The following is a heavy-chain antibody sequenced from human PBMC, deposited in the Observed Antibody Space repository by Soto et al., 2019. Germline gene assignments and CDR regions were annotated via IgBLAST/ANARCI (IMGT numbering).Heavy chain of an antibody. CDR3: AREPVYYDFWSGYYGTGYYYGMDV. J-gene: IGHJ6*02. CDR1: GYSNSRVYY. D-gene: IGHD3-3*01. Sequence: PSETLCVPCPVSGYSNSRVYYWGWIRQPTGKGLEWIGSIYHSGSTYYNPSLKSRVTISVDTSKNQFSLKLSSVTAADTAVYYCAREPVYYDFWSGYYGTGYYYGMDVWGQGTTVT. CDR2: IYHSGST. V-gene: IGHV4-38-2*02.